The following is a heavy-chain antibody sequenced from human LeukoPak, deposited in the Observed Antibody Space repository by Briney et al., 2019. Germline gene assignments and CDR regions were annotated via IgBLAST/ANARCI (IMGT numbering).Heavy chain of an antibody. CDR2: IYYTGTT. V-gene: IGHV4-59*08. CDR1: GASISSYY. Sequence: KPSETLSLTCTVSGASISSYYWSWIRQPPGQGLEWVGYIYYTGTTNYNPSLRSRVTISLDTSKNQFSLRLTSVTAADAAIYYCAAGHPVYFNFWGRGTLVTVS. J-gene: IGHJ4*02. CDR3: AAGHPVYFNF.